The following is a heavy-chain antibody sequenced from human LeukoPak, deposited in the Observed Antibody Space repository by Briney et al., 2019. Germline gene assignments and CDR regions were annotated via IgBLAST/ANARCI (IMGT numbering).Heavy chain of an antibody. CDR1: GYTFTSYD. J-gene: IGHJ5*02. V-gene: IGHV1-8*01. Sequence: ASVKVSCKASGYTFTSYDINWVRQATRQGLEWMGWMNPNSGNTGYAQKFQGRVTMTRNTSISTAYMELSSLRSEDTAVYYCARARTVRRKCNWFDPWGQGTLVTVSS. CDR2: MNPNSGNT. D-gene: IGHD4-17*01. CDR3: ARARTVRRKCNWFDP.